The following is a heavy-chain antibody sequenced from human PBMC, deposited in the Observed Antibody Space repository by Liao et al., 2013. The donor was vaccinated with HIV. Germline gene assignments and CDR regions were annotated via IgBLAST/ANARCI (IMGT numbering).Heavy chain of an antibody. J-gene: IGHJ3*02. D-gene: IGHD5-12*01. Sequence: QLQLQESGPGLVRPSETLSLTCAVYGGSFSGYYWSWIRQPPGKGLEWIGYIYHSGSTYYNPSLKSRLTISVDTSMNQFSLKLSSMTAADTAVYYCAVPRTWISNAFDIWGQGTMVTVSS. CDR3: AVPRTWISNAFDI. CDR1: GGSFSGYY. CDR2: IYHSGST. V-gene: IGHV4-34*10.